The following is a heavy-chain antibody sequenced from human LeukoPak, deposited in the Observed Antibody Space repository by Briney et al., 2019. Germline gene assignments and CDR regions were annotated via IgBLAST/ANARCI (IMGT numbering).Heavy chain of an antibody. CDR1: GFTFRSYS. Sequence: GGSLRLSCAASGFTFRSYSMNWVRQAPGKGLEWISYISSSSTTLYYADSVKGRFTISRDNARNSLYLQMNSLRAEDTAVYYCARGHGTFDYWGQGTLVTVSS. J-gene: IGHJ4*02. CDR3: ARGHGTFDY. D-gene: IGHD1-26*01. CDR2: ISSSSTTL. V-gene: IGHV3-48*01.